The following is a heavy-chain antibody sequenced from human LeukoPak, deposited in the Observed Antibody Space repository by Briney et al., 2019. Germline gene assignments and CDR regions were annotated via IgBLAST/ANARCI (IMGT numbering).Heavy chain of an antibody. J-gene: IGHJ4*02. CDR2: ISSSGSTI. D-gene: IGHD6-6*01. CDR3: ARGYSSSSSGYDY. V-gene: IGHV3-48*01. Sequence: PGGSLRLSCAASGFTFSSYSMNWVRQAPGKGLEWVSYISSSGSTIYYADSVKGRFTISRDNAKNSLYLQMNSLRAEDTAVYYCARGYSSSSSGYDYWGQGTLVTVSS. CDR1: GFTFSSYS.